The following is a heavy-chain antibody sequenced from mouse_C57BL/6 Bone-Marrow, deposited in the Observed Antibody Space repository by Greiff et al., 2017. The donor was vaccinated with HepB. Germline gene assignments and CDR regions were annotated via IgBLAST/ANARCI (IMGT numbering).Heavy chain of an antibody. CDR1: GFTFSSYG. CDR2: ISSGGSYT. V-gene: IGHV5-6*01. D-gene: IGHD1-1*01. J-gene: IGHJ1*03. CDR3: ARRITTVAYWYFDV. Sequence: EVQLVESGGDLVKPGGSLKLSCAASGFTFSSYGMSWVRQTPDKRLEWVATISSGGSYTYYPDSVKGRFTISRDNAKNTLYLQMSSLKSEDTAMYYCARRITTVAYWYFDVWGTGTTVTVSS.